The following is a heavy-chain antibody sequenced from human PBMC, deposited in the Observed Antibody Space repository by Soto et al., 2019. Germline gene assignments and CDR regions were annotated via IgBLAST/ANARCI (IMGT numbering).Heavy chain of an antibody. CDR3: ARTSSAPRKNNWFGP. Sequence: SETLSLTCTVYGDSIISIYFYWGWVRQPPGMGLEWIGSIFYLGSSYYNPSLKSRVNMSVDTPKHQYSLRLISVTAADTPLYFCARTSSAPRKNNWFGPWGQGTMVTVSS. CDR1: GDSIISIYFY. V-gene: IGHV4-39*01. D-gene: IGHD6-13*01. J-gene: IGHJ5*02. CDR2: IFYLGSS.